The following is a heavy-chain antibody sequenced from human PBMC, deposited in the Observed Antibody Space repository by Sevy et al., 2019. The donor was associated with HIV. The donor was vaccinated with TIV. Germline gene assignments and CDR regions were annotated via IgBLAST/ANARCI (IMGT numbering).Heavy chain of an antibody. CDR1: GGSIITTNFY. J-gene: IGHJ5*02. D-gene: IGHD5-12*01. Sequence: SETLSLTCTVSGGSIITTNFYWGWIRQAPGKGLEWIGYINHRGHTYYNPSLKSRVTTSVVTSKNQFSLKVTSVTAADTAVYHCARGQARAWFDPWGQGTLVTVSS. CDR2: INHRGHT. CDR3: ARGQARAWFDP. V-gene: IGHV4-39*01.